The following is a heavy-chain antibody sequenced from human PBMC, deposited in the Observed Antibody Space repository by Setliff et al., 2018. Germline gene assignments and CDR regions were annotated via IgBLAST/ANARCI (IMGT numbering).Heavy chain of an antibody. CDR1: GFTFGSYA. D-gene: IGHD3-10*01. CDR2: ISGSSVDT. J-gene: IGHJ4*02. CDR3: ARDSSHFIRVLDS. V-gene: IGHV3-23*01. Sequence: PSETLSLSCVASGFTFGSYAMSWVRQTPGKGLEWVSTISGSSVDTYYADSVKGRFTISRDNAKNSLFLQMDNLRAEDTAQYFCARDSSHFIRVLDSWGQGTQVTVSS.